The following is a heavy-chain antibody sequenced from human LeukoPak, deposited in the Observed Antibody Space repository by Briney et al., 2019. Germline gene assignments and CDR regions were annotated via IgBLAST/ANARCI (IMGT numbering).Heavy chain of an antibody. D-gene: IGHD4-11*01. J-gene: IGHJ5*02. CDR3: ATGPAYSKYWFDP. Sequence: SETLSLTCTVSGGSIISYYWSWIRQPAGKGLEWIGRISTSETTNYNPSLKSRVTMSVDTSKTQFSLRLSSVTAADTAVYYCATGPAYSKYWFDPWGQGTLVTVSS. CDR1: GGSIISYY. CDR2: ISTSETT. V-gene: IGHV4-4*07.